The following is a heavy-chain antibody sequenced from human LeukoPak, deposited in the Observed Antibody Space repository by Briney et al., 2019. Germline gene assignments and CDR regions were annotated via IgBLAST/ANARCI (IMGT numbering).Heavy chain of an antibody. CDR2: ITSSSSTT. D-gene: IGHD3-22*01. CDR3: ARGVPRYYESSGYEDDAFDI. Sequence: GGSLRLSCAASGFTFSSYSMNWVRQAPGKGLEWVSYITSSSSTTYYADSVKGRFTISRDNAKNSVYLQMNSLRDEDTAVYYCARGVPRYYESSGYEDDAFDIWGQGTMVTVSS. V-gene: IGHV3-48*02. J-gene: IGHJ3*02. CDR1: GFTFSSYS.